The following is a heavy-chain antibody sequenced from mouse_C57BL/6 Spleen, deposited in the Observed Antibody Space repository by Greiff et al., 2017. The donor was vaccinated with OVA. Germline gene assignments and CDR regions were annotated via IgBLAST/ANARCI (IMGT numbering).Heavy chain of an antibody. CDR2: ISYSGST. J-gene: IGHJ3*01. CDR1: GYSITSGYD. Sequence: EVKVVESGPGMVKPSQSLSLTCTVTGYSITSGYDWHWIRHFPGNKLEWMGYISYSGSTNYNPSLKSRISITHDTSKNHFFLKLNSVTTEDTATYYCARDRLGRAFAYWGQGTLVTVSA. CDR3: ARDRLGRAFAY. V-gene: IGHV3-1*01. D-gene: IGHD1-1*01.